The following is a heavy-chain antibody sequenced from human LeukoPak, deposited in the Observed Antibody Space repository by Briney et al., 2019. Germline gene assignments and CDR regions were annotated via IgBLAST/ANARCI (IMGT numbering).Heavy chain of an antibody. J-gene: IGHJ4*02. D-gene: IGHD3-22*01. CDR2: ISYSGST. Sequence: SSQTLSLTCTVSGSSVSSDDYYWSWIRQPPGKDLEWIGYISYSGSTYYNPSLKSRVSMSQDTSKNQFSLKLTTVTAADTAVYYCARSYWLIYFDSWGQGTLVTVSS. V-gene: IGHV4-30-4*01. CDR1: GSSVSSDDYY. CDR3: ARSYWLIYFDS.